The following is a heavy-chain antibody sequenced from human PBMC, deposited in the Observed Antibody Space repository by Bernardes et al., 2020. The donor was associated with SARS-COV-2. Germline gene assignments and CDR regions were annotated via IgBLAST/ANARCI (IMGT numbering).Heavy chain of an antibody. D-gene: IGHD3-3*01. J-gene: IGHJ6*02. V-gene: IGHV3-74*01. CDR2: INSVGSRT. Sequence: GGSLRLSCAASGFTFSSYWMHWVRQAPGKGLVWVSRINSVGSRTSYADSVKGRFTISRDNAKNTLYLQMNSLRAEDTAVYYCASEAGDFWSGYYYYYGMDVWGQGTTVTVSS. CDR1: GFTFSSYW. CDR3: ASEAGDFWSGYYYYYGMDV.